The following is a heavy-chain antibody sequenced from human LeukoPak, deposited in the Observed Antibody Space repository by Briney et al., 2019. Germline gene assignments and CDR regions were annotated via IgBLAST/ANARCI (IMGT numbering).Heavy chain of an antibody. CDR1: GLTFNNYA. CDR2: ISGRGGNT. V-gene: IGHV3-23*01. Sequence: GGSLRLSCAASGLTFNNYALTWIRQAPGKGLEWVSSISGRGGNTYYADSAKGRFTISRDNSKNTLYLQMNSLRAEDTAVYYCAKGPYSSGWYYFDYWGQGTLVTVSS. CDR3: AKGPYSSGWYYFDY. J-gene: IGHJ4*02. D-gene: IGHD6-19*01.